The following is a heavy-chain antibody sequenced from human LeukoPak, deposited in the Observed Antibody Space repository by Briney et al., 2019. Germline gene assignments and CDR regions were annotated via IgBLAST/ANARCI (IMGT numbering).Heavy chain of an antibody. D-gene: IGHD5-18*01. CDR2: IRYDGSNK. Sequence: PGGSLRLSCAASGFTFSSYGMHWVRQAPGKGLEWVAFIRYDGSNKHYADSVKGRFTISRDNSKNTLYLQMNSLRAEDTAVYYCAKARYSYGYGYDAFDIWGQGTMVTVSS. CDR1: GFTFSSYG. CDR3: AKARYSYGYGYDAFDI. V-gene: IGHV3-30*02. J-gene: IGHJ3*02.